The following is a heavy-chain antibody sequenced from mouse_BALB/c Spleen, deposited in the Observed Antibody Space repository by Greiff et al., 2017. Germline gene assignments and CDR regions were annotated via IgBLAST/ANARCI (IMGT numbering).Heavy chain of an antibody. CDR3: ARYGYYYFDY. J-gene: IGHJ2*01. Sequence: EVQLQESGPGLVKPSQSLSLTCTVTGYSITSDYAWNWIRQFPGNKLEWMGYISYSGSTSYNPSLKSRISITRDTSKNQFFLQLNSVTTEDTATYYCARYGYYYFDYWGQGTTLTVSS. CDR1: GYSITSDYA. D-gene: IGHD2-2*01. V-gene: IGHV3-2*02. CDR2: ISYSGST.